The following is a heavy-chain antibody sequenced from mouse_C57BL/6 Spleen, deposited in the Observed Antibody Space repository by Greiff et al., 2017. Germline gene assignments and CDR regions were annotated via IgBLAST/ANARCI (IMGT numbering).Heavy chain of an antibody. V-gene: IGHV1-62-2*01. Sequence: VQLQQSGAELVKPGASVKLSCKASGYTFTEYSIHWVKQRPGQGLEWIGWFYPGSGSIKYNEKFKDKANLTADKSSSTAYMELSSLTSEDSAVFFCEGHEEVVTTGNDGDYWGQGTTLTVST. CDR2: FYPGSGSI. CDR1: GYTFTEYS. J-gene: IGHJ2*01. D-gene: IGHD2-2*01. CDR3: EGHEEVVTTGNDGDY.